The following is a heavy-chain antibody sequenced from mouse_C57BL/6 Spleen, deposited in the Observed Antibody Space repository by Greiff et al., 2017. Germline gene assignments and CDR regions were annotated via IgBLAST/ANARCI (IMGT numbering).Heavy chain of an antibody. V-gene: IGHV5-17*01. CDR1: GFTFSDYG. Sequence: DVKLVESGGGLVKPGGSLKLSCAASGFTFSDYGMHWVRQAPEKGLEWVAYISSGSSTIYYADTVKGRFTISRDNAKITLFLQMTSLRSEDTAMYYCARQGWFDYWGQGTTLTVSS. J-gene: IGHJ2*01. CDR3: ARQGWFDY. CDR2: ISSGSSTI. D-gene: IGHD2-3*01.